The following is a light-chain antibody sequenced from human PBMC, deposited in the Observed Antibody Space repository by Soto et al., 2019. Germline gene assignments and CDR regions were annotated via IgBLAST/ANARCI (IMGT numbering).Light chain of an antibody. CDR1: SSNIGSNY. CDR2: SNN. Sequence: QSVLTQPPSASGTPGQRVTISCSGSSSNIGSNYVYWYQQHPGTAPKLLIYSNNQRPSGVTDRFSGSKSGTSASLAISGLRSEDEADYYCAAWDDSLSGLVVFGGGTKLTVL. J-gene: IGLJ2*01. CDR3: AAWDDSLSGLVV. V-gene: IGLV1-47*02.